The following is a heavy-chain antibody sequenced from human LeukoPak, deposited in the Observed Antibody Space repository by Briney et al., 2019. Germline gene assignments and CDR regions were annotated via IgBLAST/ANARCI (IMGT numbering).Heavy chain of an antibody. V-gene: IGHV1-24*01. D-gene: IGHD2-15*01. Sequence: ASVKVSCKVSGYTLTGLSMHWVRQAPGKGLELMGGFDPEDGETIYAQKFQGRVTMTEDTSTDTAYMELSSLRSEDTAVYYCAAYCSGGSCYSDYYYYGMDVWGKGTTVTVSS. CDR1: GYTLTGLS. CDR2: FDPEDGET. CDR3: AAYCSGGSCYSDYYYYGMDV. J-gene: IGHJ6*04.